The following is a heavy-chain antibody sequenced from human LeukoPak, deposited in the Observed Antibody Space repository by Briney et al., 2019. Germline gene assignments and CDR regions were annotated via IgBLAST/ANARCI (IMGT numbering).Heavy chain of an antibody. CDR2: IKSKTDGGTT. CDR1: GFTFSNAW. Sequence: GGSLRLSCAAPGFTFSNAWMSWVRQAPGKGLEWVGRIKSKTDGGTTDYAAPVKGRFTISRDDSKNTLYLQMNSLKTEDTAVYYCTTGLLLWFGETIDYWGQGTLVTVSS. CDR3: TTGLLLWFGETIDY. J-gene: IGHJ4*02. D-gene: IGHD3-10*01. V-gene: IGHV3-15*01.